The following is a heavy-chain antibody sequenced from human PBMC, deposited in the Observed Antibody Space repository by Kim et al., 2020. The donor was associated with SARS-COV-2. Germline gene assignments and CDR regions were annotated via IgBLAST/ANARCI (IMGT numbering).Heavy chain of an antibody. V-gene: IGHV6-1*01. J-gene: IGHJ4*02. CDR3: ARDRQRAGTGVDY. CDR1: GDSVSSNSAA. D-gene: IGHD6-19*01. CDR2: TYYRSKWYT. Sequence: SQTLSLTCDISGDSVSSNSAAWNWIRQSPSRGLEWLGRTYYRSKWYTDSALSVKGRITINPDTSKNQFSLQLNSVTPEDTAVYYCARDRQRAGTGVDYWGQGTLVTVSS.